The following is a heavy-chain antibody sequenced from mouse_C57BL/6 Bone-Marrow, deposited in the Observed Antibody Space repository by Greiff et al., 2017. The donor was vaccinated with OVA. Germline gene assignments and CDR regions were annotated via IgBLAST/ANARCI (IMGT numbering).Heavy chain of an antibody. D-gene: IGHD2-3*01. Sequence: VQLKESGPGLVAPSQSLSITCTVSGFSLTSYGVSWVRQPPGKGLEWLGVIWGDGSTNYHSALISRLGISKDNSKRQVFLKLNSLHTDDTATYYCGSYDGYPFAYWGQGTLVTVSA. J-gene: IGHJ3*01. CDR1: GFSLTSYG. CDR3: GSYDGYPFAY. CDR2: IWGDGST. V-gene: IGHV2-3*01.